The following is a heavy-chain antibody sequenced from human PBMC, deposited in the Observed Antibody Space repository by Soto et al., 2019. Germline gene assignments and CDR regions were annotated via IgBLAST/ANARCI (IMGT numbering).Heavy chain of an antibody. V-gene: IGHV3-30*18. J-gene: IGHJ4*02. Sequence: QVQLVESGGGVVQPGRSLRLSCAASGFTFSSYGMHWVRQAPGKGLEWVAVISYDGSNKYYADSVKGRFTISRDNSKNTLYLQMNSLRAEDTAVYYCAKDLSYSYYGSGTSPPQFDYWGQGTLVTVSS. CDR3: AKDLSYSYYGSGTSPPQFDY. CDR2: ISYDGSNK. D-gene: IGHD3-10*01. CDR1: GFTFSSYG.